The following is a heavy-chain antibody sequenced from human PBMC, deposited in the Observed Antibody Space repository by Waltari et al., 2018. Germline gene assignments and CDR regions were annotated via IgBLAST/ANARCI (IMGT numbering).Heavy chain of an antibody. V-gene: IGHV4-39*07. CDR2: IYYSGST. J-gene: IGHJ3*01. D-gene: IGHD6-13*01. Sequence: QLQLQESGPGLVKPSETLSLPCPVSGGSISSSSYSWGWIRQPPGKGLEWIGSIYYSGSTYYNPSLKSRVTISVDTSKNQFSLKLSSVTAADTAVYYCARIALYSSSSWGQGTMVTVSS. CDR3: ARIALYSSSS. CDR1: GGSISSSSYS.